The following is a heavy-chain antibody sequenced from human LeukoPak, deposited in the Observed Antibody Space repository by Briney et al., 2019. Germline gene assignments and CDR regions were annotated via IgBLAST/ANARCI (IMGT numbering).Heavy chain of an antibody. J-gene: IGHJ4*02. V-gene: IGHV3-30-3*02. CDR2: ISYDGSNK. D-gene: IGHD4-17*01. Sequence: GGSLRLSCAASGFTFSSYAMHWVRQAPGKGLEWVAVISYDGSNKYYADSVKGRFTISRDNSKNTLYLQMNSLRAEDTAVYYCAKLVIYGDPLDYWGQGTLVTVSS. CDR1: GFTFSSYA. CDR3: AKLVIYGDPLDY.